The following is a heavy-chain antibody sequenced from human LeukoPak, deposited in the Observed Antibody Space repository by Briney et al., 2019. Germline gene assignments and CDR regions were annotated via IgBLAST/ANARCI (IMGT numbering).Heavy chain of an antibody. CDR3: ARAHYGRFDP. D-gene: IGHD3-10*01. J-gene: IGHJ5*02. V-gene: IGHV4-59*01. Sequence: SETLSLTCTVSGGSISSYYWSWIRQPPGKGLEWIGYIYYSGSTNYNPSLKSRVTISVDTSKNQFSLKLSSVTAADTAVYYCARAHYGRFDPWGQGTLVTVSS. CDR2: IYYSGST. CDR1: GGSISSYY.